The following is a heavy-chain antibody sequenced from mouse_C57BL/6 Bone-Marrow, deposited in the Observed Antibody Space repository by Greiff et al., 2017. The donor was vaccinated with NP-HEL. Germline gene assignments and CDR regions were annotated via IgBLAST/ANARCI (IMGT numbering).Heavy chain of an antibody. V-gene: IGHV1-82*01. Sequence: QVQLQQSGPELVKPGASVKISCKASGYAFSSSWMNWVKQRPGKGLEWIGRIYPGDGATNYNGKFTGKATMTADKYSSTADMQLSSRTSEDAAVYFCARDYYGRGFAYWGQGTLVTVSA. CDR1: GYAFSSSW. CDR2: IYPGDGAT. CDR3: ARDYYGRGFAY. D-gene: IGHD1-1*01. J-gene: IGHJ3*01.